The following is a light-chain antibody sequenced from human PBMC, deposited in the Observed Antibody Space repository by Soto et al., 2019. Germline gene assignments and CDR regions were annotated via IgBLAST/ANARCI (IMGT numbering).Light chain of an antibody. J-gene: IGLJ2*01. Sequence: QSVLTQPPSASGPPVQRVTIACSGRAYNIGSNFVSWYQVVPGTAPKLLIYTNSHRPSGVPDRFSGSRSGTSASLDISGLQSDDESDYFCATWDDNVKGPVFGGGTKLTVL. CDR2: TNS. CDR3: ATWDDNVKGPV. V-gene: IGLV1-44*01. CDR1: AYNIGSNF.